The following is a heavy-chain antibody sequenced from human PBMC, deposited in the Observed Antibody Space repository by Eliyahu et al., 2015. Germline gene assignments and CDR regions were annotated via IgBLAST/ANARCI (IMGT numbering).Heavy chain of an antibody. Sequence: GFMFSRYGMSWVRQAPGKGLEWVSGISGSDGSTYYADSVKARFTISRDNSKNTLYLQVTSLRVDDTAVYYCAKNMVVVEAADFDYWGQGTLVTVSS. CDR3: AKNMVVVEAADFDY. D-gene: IGHD2-15*01. CDR2: ISGSDGST. CDR1: GFMFSRYG. V-gene: IGHV3-23*01. J-gene: IGHJ4*02.